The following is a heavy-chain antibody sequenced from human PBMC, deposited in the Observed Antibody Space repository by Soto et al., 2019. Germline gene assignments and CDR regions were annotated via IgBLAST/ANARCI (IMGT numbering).Heavy chain of an antibody. Sequence: GASVKVSCKVSGYTLTELSMHWVRQAPGKGLEWMGGFDPEDGETIYAQKFQGRVTMTEDTSTDTAYMELSSLRSEDTAVYYCATAPSGNYDFWSGYYYFDYWGQGTLVTVYS. J-gene: IGHJ4*02. CDR1: GYTLTELS. CDR3: ATAPSGNYDFWSGYYYFDY. D-gene: IGHD3-3*01. CDR2: FDPEDGET. V-gene: IGHV1-24*01.